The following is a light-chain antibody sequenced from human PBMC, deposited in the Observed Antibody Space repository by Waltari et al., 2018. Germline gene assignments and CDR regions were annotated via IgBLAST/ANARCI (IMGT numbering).Light chain of an antibody. J-gene: IGLJ3*02. V-gene: IGLV1-47*01. CDR2: RDD. Sequence: QSVLTQPPSASGTPGQRVPISCSGSNPNIGRTFVYWSQQLAGTAPKLLVYRDDQRPSGVPDRFSGSKSGTSASLAITGLRSDDEADYYCAAWDDSLSGQVLFGGGTKLTVL. CDR1: NPNIGRTF. CDR3: AAWDDSLSGQVL.